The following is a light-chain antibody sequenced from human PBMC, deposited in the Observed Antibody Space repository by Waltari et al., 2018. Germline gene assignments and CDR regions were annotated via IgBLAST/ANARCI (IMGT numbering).Light chain of an antibody. Sequence: EIVLTQSPGTVSLSPGDSATLSCRASQSVRIYLAWYQQKPGQAPRLLIYHASTRATGIPDRFSASGSGTDFSLTISRLEPEDFAMYYCQQYVESPATFGQGTKVEIK. J-gene: IGKJ1*01. V-gene: IGKV3-20*01. CDR3: QQYVESPAT. CDR2: HAS. CDR1: QSVRIY.